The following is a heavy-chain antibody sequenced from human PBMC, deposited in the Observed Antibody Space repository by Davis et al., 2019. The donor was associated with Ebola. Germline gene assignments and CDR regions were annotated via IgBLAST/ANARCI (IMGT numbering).Heavy chain of an antibody. J-gene: IGHJ4*02. CDR3: ARGRRIMITFGGVIGNDY. CDR1: GGSISNYY. V-gene: IGHV4-59*12. CDR2: IYYSGST. Sequence: MPSETLSLTCTVSGGSISNYYWSWIRQPPGKGLEWIGYIYYSGSTNYNPSLKSRVTISVDTSKNQFSLKLSSVTAADTAVYYCARGRRIMITFGGVIGNDYWGQGTLVTVSS. D-gene: IGHD3-16*02.